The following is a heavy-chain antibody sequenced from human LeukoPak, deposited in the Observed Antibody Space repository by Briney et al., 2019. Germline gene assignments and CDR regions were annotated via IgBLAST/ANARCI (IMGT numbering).Heavy chain of an antibody. Sequence: PGGSLRLSCAASGFTFSSYWMHWVRQAPGKGPVWVSRINSDGSDTSYADSVKGRFTVSRDNAKNTLYLQMNSLRPEDTALYYCATSSSWYPVSSDHWGQGTLGTVSS. CDR3: ATSSSWYPVSSDH. D-gene: IGHD6-13*01. CDR1: GFTFSSYW. V-gene: IGHV3-74*01. J-gene: IGHJ4*02. CDR2: INSDGSDT.